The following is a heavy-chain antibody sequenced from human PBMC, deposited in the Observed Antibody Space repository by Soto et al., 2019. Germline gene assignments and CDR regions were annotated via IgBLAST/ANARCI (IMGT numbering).Heavy chain of an antibody. CDR2: IYYSGST. D-gene: IGHD2-15*01. J-gene: IGHJ4*02. Sequence: PSETLSLTCAVYGGSISSYYWSWIRQPPGKGLEWIGYIYYSGSTNYNPSLKSRVTISVDTSKNQFSLKLSSVTAADTAVYYCARRRVDCNGGSCYVDYYDYWGQGTLVTVSS. CDR3: ARRRVDCNGGSCYVDYYDY. CDR1: GGSISSYY. V-gene: IGHV4-59*08.